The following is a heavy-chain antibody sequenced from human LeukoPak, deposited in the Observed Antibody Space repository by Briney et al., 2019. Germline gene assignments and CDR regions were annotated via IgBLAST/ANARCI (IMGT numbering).Heavy chain of an antibody. CDR3: ASGNREAAFDI. D-gene: IGHD1/OR15-1a*01. J-gene: IGHJ3*02. CDR2: IYSGGST. Sequence: PGGSLRLSCAASGFTVSSNYMSWVRQAPGKGLEWVSVIYSGGSTYYAGSVKGRFTISRDNSKNTLYLQMNSLRAEDTAVYYCASGNREAAFDIWGQGTMVTVSS. CDR1: GFTVSSNY. V-gene: IGHV3-66*02.